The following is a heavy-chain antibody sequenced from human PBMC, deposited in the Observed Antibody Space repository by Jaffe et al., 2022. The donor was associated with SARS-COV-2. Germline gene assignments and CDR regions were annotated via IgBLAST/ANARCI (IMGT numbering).Heavy chain of an antibody. D-gene: IGHD5-18*01. V-gene: IGHV1-2*06. Sequence: QVQLVQSGAEVKKPGASVKVSCKASGYTFTGYYMHWVRQAPGQGLEWMGRINPNSGGTNYAQKFQGRVTMTRDTSISTAYMELSRLRSDDTAVYYCARTSSPFPRGYSYVDFDYWGQGTLVTVSS. CDR3: ARTSSPFPRGYSYVDFDY. CDR2: INPNSGGT. CDR1: GYTFTGYY. J-gene: IGHJ4*02.